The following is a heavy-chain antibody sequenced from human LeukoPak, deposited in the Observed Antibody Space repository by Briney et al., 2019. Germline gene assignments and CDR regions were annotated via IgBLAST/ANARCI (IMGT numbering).Heavy chain of an antibody. CDR3: ATRYCSIAACRASSYKCMDV. CDR2: INDDGGGR. Sequence: GGSLRLSCAASGFTFTSYWMTWVRQAPGKGLEWVANINDDGGGRYYVDSVKGRFTISRDNAKNSVHLQMNSLRAEDTAVYYCATRYCSIAACRASSYKCMDVWGKGTTVTVSS. D-gene: IGHD2-2*01. CDR1: GFTFTSYW. V-gene: IGHV3-7*01. J-gene: IGHJ6*04.